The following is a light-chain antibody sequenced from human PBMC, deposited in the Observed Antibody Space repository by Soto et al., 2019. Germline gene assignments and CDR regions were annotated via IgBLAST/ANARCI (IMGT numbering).Light chain of an antibody. J-gene: IGLJ3*02. CDR1: SCNIGAGYD. CDR2: GNS. Sequence: QSVLTQPPSVSGAPGQRVTISCTGSSCNIGAGYDVHWYQQLPGTAPKLLIYGNSNRPSGVPDRFSGSKSGTSASLAITGLQAEDEADYYCQSYEGSLSGWVFGGGTKLTVL. CDR3: QSYEGSLSGWV. V-gene: IGLV1-40*01.